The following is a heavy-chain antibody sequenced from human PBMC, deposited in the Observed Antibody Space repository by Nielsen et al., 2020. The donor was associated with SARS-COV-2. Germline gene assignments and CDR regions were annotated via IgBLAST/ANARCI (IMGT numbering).Heavy chain of an antibody. J-gene: IGHJ4*02. CDR1: GFTVSSNY. V-gene: IGHV3-66*01. CDR2: IYSGGST. D-gene: IGHD3-10*01. Sequence: GESLKISCAASGFTVSSNYMSWVRQAPGKGLEWVSVIYSGGSTYYADSVKGRFTISRDNSKNTLYLQMNSLRAEDTAVYYCARDGSYPFDYWGQGTLVTVSS. CDR3: ARDGSYPFDY.